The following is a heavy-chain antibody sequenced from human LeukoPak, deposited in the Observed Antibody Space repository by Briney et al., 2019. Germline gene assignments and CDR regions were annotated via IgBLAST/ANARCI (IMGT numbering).Heavy chain of an antibody. D-gene: IGHD6-19*01. V-gene: IGHV3-48*01. CDR1: GFTFSSYS. J-gene: IGHJ4*02. CDR3: ARGAGGWPFDY. Sequence: GGSLRLSCAASGFTFSSYSMNWVRQAPGQGLEWVSYISSSSSTIYYADSVKGRFTISRDNAKNSLYLQMNSLRAEDTAVYYCARGAGGWPFDYWGQGTLVTVSS. CDR2: ISSSSSTI.